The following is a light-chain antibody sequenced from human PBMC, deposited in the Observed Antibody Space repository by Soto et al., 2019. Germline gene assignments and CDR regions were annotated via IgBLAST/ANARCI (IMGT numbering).Light chain of an antibody. CDR2: GAS. V-gene: IGKV3-20*01. J-gene: IGKJ2*01. CDR3: QQYGSSPYY. Sequence: EIVLTQSPGTLSLSPGERATLSCSASQSVSSSYLAWYQQKPGQAPRLLIYGASNRATGIPDRFSGSGSGTDFTLTISRLEPEDFAIYYCQQYGSSPYYFGHGTKLESK. CDR1: QSVSSSY.